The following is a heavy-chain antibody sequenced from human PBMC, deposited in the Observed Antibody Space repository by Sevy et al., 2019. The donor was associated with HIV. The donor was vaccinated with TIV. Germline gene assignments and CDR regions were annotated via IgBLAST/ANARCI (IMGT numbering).Heavy chain of an antibody. V-gene: IGHV3-7*01. CDR1: GFTFSSYW. D-gene: IGHD3-22*01. CDR2: IKQDGSEK. CDR3: ARGRSGYYHDY. J-gene: IGHJ4*02. Sequence: GGSLRLSCAASGFTFSSYWMSWVRQAPGKGLEWVANIKQDGSEKYYVDSVKGRFTISRDNAKNSLHLQMNSLRAEDTAVYYCARGRSGYYHDYWGQGTLVTVSS.